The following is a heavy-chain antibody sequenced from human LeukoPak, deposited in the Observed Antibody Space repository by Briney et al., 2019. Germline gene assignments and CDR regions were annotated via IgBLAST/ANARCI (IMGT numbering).Heavy chain of an antibody. CDR3: ARGPTYYDFWSGSNIYYYGMDV. J-gene: IGHJ6*02. V-gene: IGHV4-34*01. D-gene: IGHD3-3*01. CDR1: GGSFSGYY. CDR2: INHSGST. Sequence: SETLSLTCAVYGGSFSGYYWSWIRQPPGKGLEWIGEINHSGSTNYNPSLKSRVTISVDTSKNQFSLKLSSVTAADTAVYYCARGPTYYDFWSGSNIYYYGMDVWGQGTTVTVSS.